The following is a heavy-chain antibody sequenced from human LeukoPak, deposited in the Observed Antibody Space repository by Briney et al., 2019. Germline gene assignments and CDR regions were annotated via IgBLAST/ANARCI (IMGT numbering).Heavy chain of an antibody. V-gene: IGHV1-69*06. CDR3: ARDNVGYSSSSVYYYYYYMDV. CDR1: GGTFSSYA. CDR2: IIPIFGTA. D-gene: IGHD6-6*01. J-gene: IGHJ6*03. Sequence: SVKVSCKASGGTFSSYAIVWVRQAPGQGLQYMGGIIPIFGTANYAQKFQGRVTITADKSTSTAYMELSSLRSEDTAVYYCARDNVGYSSSSVYYYYYYMDVWGKGTTVTVSS.